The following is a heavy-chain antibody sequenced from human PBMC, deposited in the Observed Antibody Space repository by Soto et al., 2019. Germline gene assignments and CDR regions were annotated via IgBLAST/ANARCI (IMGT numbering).Heavy chain of an antibody. CDR1: GGTISSWY. Sequence: PSETLSLTCTVSGGTISSWYWSWIRQPPGKGLEWIGYIYYSGSTNYNPSLKSRVTISVDTSKNQFSLKLSSVTAADTAVYYCSRLTSSWYYLFYPCGKGTLVPVSS. CDR2: IYYSGST. V-gene: IGHV4-59*08. D-gene: IGHD6-13*01. J-gene: IGHJ5*02. CDR3: SRLTSSWYYLFYP.